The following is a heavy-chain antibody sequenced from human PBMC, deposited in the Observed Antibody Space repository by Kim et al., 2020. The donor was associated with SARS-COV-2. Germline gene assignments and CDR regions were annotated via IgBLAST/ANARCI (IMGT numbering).Heavy chain of an antibody. Sequence: GGSLRLSCAASGFTFSSYSMNWVRQAPGKGLEWVSSISSSSSYIYYADSVKGRFTISRDNAKNSLYLQMNSLRAEDTAVYYCARDWPDYYDSSGYGFGDYWGQGTLVTVSS. CDR3: ARDWPDYYDSSGYGFGDY. V-gene: IGHV3-21*01. CDR1: GFTFSSYS. CDR2: ISSSSSYI. D-gene: IGHD3-22*01. J-gene: IGHJ4*02.